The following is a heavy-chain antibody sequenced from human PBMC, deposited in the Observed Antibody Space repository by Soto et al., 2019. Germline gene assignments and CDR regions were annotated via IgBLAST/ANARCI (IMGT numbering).Heavy chain of an antibody. Sequence: QVQLQQWGAGLLKPSETLSLTCAVYGGSFSGYYWSWIRQPPGKGLEWIGEINHSGSTNYNPSLTSRVTISVDTSKNQFSLKLSSVTAADTAVYYCARGRDYWRGYFQHWGQGTLVTVSS. CDR3: ARGRDYWRGYFQH. CDR2: INHSGST. D-gene: IGHD4-17*01. V-gene: IGHV4-34*01. CDR1: GGSFSGYY. J-gene: IGHJ1*01.